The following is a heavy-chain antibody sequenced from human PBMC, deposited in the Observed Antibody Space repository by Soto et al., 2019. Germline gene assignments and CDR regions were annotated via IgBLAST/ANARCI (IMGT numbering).Heavy chain of an antibody. Sequence: EVQLLESGGGLVQPGGSLRLSCAASGFTFSGHAMSWVRQAPGKGLEWVSAINGGGAATYHADSVRGRFTISRDNSMNTLYLQMNSLSAEDTAIYYCARRHETSLCFDHWGQGAPVTVSS. CDR3: ARRHETSLCFDH. CDR1: GFTFSGHA. J-gene: IGHJ4*02. CDR2: INGGGAAT. D-gene: IGHD1-1*01. V-gene: IGHV3-23*01.